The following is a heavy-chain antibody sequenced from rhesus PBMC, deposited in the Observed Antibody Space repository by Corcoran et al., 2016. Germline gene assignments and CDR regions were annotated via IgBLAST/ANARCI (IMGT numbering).Heavy chain of an antibody. Sequence: EVQLVESGGGLVQPGGSLRLSCFVSVFTFSSSGFHWFLQPPGKGLQWVSAIETNGDTTLDTDSVKGRFSISRENAKNTLYLRMDSRRVEDTAVYYCARGASGAGDYWGQGVLVTVSS. J-gene: IGHJ4*01. CDR2: IETNGDTT. D-gene: IGHD6-31*01. CDR1: VFTFSSSG. V-gene: IGHV3-22*01. CDR3: ARGASGAGDY.